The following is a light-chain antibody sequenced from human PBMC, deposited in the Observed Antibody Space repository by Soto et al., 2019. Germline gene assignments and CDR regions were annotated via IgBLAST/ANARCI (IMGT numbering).Light chain of an antibody. CDR2: AAS. Sequence: DIQMTQSPSSLSASVGDRVTITCRASQGISNYLAWYQQKPGKVPKLLISAASTLQSGVPSRFSGSGSGTDFTLTISSLKPEDVATYYCQKYQSAPLTFGHGTKVDIK. V-gene: IGKV1-27*01. CDR3: QKYQSAPLT. J-gene: IGKJ3*01. CDR1: QGISNY.